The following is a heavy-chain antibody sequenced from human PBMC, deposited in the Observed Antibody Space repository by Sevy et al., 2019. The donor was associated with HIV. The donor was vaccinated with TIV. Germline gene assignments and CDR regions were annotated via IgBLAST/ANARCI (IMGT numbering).Heavy chain of an antibody. V-gene: IGHV3-33*01. Sequence: GGSLRLPCEGLGFTLGIIARPGARRVPAKDWGGVALIYYDEGGRYYADSVKGRFTISRDNSKNTLYLQMNSLRVEDTALYYCVRGRDYGNFDYWGQGTLVTVSS. D-gene: IGHD4-17*01. CDR1: GFTLGIIA. CDR2: IYYDEGGR. CDR3: VRGRDYGNFDY. J-gene: IGHJ4*02.